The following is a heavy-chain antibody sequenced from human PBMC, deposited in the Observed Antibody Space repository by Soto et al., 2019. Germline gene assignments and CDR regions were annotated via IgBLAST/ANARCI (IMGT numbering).Heavy chain of an antibody. D-gene: IGHD6-13*01. CDR3: ASMGDSSSWYYFDY. V-gene: IGHV4-39*01. CDR2: IYYSGST. CDR1: GGSISSSSYY. J-gene: IGHJ4*02. Sequence: SETLSLTCTVSGGSISSSSYYWGWIRQPPGKGLEWIGRIYYSGSTYYNPSLKSRVTISVDTSKNQFSLKLSSVTAADTAVYYCASMGDSSSWYYFDYWGQGTLVTVSS.